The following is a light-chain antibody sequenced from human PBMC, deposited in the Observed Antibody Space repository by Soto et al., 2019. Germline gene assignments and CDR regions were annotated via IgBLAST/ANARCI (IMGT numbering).Light chain of an antibody. CDR1: QSVSSY. Sequence: EIVLTQSPATLSLSPGERATLSCRASQSVSSYLAWYQQKPGQAPRLLIYDASNRATGIPARFSGSGSGTDFTLSISGLEPADFAGYHCQRRSNWPLTFGGGTKVAIK. CDR3: QRRSNWPLT. V-gene: IGKV3-11*01. J-gene: IGKJ4*01. CDR2: DAS.